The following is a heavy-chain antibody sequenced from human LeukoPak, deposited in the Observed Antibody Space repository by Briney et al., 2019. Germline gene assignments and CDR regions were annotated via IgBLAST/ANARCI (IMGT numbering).Heavy chain of an antibody. CDR2: IFYSGST. CDR3: ARPYDSSGYFYL. J-gene: IGHJ5*02. V-gene: IGHV4-39*01. CDR1: GGSISSRSYY. Sequence: SETLSLTCTVSGGSISSRSYYWSWIRQPPGKGLEWIGNIFYSGSTYYNPSLKSRVTIIVDTSKNQFSLKLSSVTAADTAVYYCARPYDSSGYFYLWGQGTLVTVSS. D-gene: IGHD3-22*01.